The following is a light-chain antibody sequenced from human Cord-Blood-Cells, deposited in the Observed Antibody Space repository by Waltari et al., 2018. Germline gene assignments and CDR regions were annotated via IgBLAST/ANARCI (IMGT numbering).Light chain of an antibody. V-gene: IGKV1-33*01. J-gene: IGKJ4*01. CDR1: QDISNY. Sequence: DIQMTQSPSSLSASVGDRVTITCQASQDISNYLNWYQQKPGQAPKLLIYDASNLETGVPSRFSGSGSGTDFTFTISSLQPEDMATYYCQQYDNLPSFGGGTKVEIK. CDR3: QQYDNLPS. CDR2: DAS.